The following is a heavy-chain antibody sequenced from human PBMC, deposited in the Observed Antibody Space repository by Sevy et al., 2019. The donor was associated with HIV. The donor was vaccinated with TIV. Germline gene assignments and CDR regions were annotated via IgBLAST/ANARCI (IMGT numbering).Heavy chain of an antibody. Sequence: GGSLRLSCAASGFDVSNNYMSWVRQAPGKGLEWVSVIYTGGSTYYADSVTGRFTMSRDTSSNTVYLQMDSLSAEDTAVYYCARDRVGVQDWYFDLWGRGTLVTVSS. J-gene: IGHJ2*01. CDR1: GFDVSNNY. D-gene: IGHD2-8*01. CDR2: IYTGGST. CDR3: ARDRVGVQDWYFDL. V-gene: IGHV3-53*01.